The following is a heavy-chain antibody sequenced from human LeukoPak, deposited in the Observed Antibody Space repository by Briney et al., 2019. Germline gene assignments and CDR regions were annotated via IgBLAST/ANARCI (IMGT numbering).Heavy chain of an antibody. D-gene: IGHD3-10*01. J-gene: IGHJ6*03. CDR1: GYTFTRYY. CDR2: INPSGGST. Sequence: GASVKGSCKASGYTFTRYYMHWVRHAPGQGLEWMGIINPSGGSTSSAQKFQGRVTTTTDTSTSTVYMELSSLRSEDTAVYCCARDGNYGSGSDYNPVLYYYYYYMDVWGKGTTVTVSS. V-gene: IGHV1-46*01. CDR3: ARDGNYGSGSDYNPVLYYYYYYMDV.